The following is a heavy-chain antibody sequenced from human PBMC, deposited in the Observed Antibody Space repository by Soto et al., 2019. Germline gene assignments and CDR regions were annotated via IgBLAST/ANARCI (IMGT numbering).Heavy chain of an antibody. CDR2: IKQDGSEK. Sequence: GGSLRLSCAASGFTFWMSWVRQAPGKGLEWVANIKQDGSEKYYADSVKGRFTISRDNSKNTLYLQMNSLRAEDTAVYYCASVGYFDWLLSQGMDVWGQGTTVTVSS. CDR1: GFTFW. J-gene: IGHJ6*02. D-gene: IGHD3-9*01. V-gene: IGHV3-7*01. CDR3: ASVGYFDWLLSQGMDV.